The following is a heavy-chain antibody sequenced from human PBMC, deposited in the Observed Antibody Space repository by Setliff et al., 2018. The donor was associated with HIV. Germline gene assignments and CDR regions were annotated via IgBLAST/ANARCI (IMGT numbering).Heavy chain of an antibody. Sequence: ASVKVSCKASGYTFTSYYMRWVRQAPGQGLEWMGIINPSGGSTSYAQKFQGRVTMTRDTSTSTVYMELSSLRSEDTAVYYCARDRSHSSMGATDRPIDYWGQGTLVTVSS. D-gene: IGHD1-26*01. CDR3: ARDRSHSSMGATDRPIDY. CDR2: INPSGGST. J-gene: IGHJ4*02. V-gene: IGHV1-46*01. CDR1: GYTFTSYY.